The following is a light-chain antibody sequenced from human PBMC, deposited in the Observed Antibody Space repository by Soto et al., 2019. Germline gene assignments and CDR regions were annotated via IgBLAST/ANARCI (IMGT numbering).Light chain of an antibody. CDR3: QQRSDWPIT. V-gene: IGKV3-11*01. CDR1: QSISNY. J-gene: IGKJ5*01. CDR2: DAS. Sequence: EIVLTQSPATLSLSPGERASLSCRASQSISNYLSWYQEKPGQAPRLLIYDASNRATGIPARFSRSGSGTDFTLTISSLEPEDFAVYYGQQRSDWPITLGQGTRLEIK.